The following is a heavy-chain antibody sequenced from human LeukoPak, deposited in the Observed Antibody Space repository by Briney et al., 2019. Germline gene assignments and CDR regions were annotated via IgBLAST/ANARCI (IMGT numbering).Heavy chain of an antibody. V-gene: IGHV3-53*04. CDR2: IYSGGST. J-gene: IGHJ4*02. CDR1: GFTVSSNY. D-gene: IGHD6-6*01. CDR3: AKVYIGAARPQYYFDY. Sequence: GGSLRLSCAASGFTVSSNYMSWVRQAPGKGLEWVSVIYSGGSTYYADSVKGRFTISRHNSKNTLYLQMNSLRAEDTAVYYCAKVYIGAARPQYYFDYWGQGTLVTVSS.